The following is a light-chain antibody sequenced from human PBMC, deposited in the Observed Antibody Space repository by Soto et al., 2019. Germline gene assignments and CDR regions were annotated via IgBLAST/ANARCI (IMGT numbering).Light chain of an antibody. CDR2: DTT. Sequence: VTHEPSLTVSPGGTVTLTCGSSIGPVTNGHYPYWFQQKPGQAPRTLIYDTTNRHSWTPARFSGSLLGGKAAMTLSGAQPEDEGMRYCRTVYAGLLVCGTGTKVTVL. CDR1: IGPVTNGHY. J-gene: IGLJ1*01. V-gene: IGLV7-46*01. CDR3: RTVYAGLLV.